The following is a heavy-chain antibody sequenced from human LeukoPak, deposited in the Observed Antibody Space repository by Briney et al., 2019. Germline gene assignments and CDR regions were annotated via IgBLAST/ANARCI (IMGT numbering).Heavy chain of an antibody. D-gene: IGHD2-15*01. Sequence: ASVKVSCKASGYTFTSYYMHWVRQAPGQGLEWMGIINPSGGSTSYAQKFQGRVTMTRDTSTSTVYMEVSRLGSEDTAVYYCARDDCSGGSCYLFPQRSAFDYWGEGTMVTVSS. CDR3: ARDDCSGGSCYLFPQRSAFDY. J-gene: IGHJ4*02. CDR1: GYTFTSYY. CDR2: INPSGGST. V-gene: IGHV1-46*01.